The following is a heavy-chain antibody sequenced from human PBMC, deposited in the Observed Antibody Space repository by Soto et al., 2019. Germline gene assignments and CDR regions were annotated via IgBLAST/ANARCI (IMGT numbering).Heavy chain of an antibody. Sequence: KSSETLSLTCAVSGGSISSSNWWSWVRQPPGKGLEWIGEIYHSGSTNYNPSLKSRVTISVDKSKNQFSLKLSSVTAADTAVYYCARDRRRWRGVVVVAATLYYYYGMDVWGQGTTVTVSS. J-gene: IGHJ6*02. V-gene: IGHV4-4*02. CDR1: GGSISSSNW. CDR3: ARDRRRWRGVVVVAATLYYYYGMDV. CDR2: IYHSGST. D-gene: IGHD2-15*01.